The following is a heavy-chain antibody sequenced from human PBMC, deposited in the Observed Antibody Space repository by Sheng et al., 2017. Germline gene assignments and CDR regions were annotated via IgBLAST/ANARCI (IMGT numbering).Heavy chain of an antibody. CDR3: ASTKYYYDSSGQGEYFQH. V-gene: IGHV3-48*03. D-gene: IGHD3-22*01. Sequence: EVQLVESGGGLVQPGGSLRLSCAASGFTFSSYEMNWVRQAPGKGLEWVSYISSSGSTIYYADSVKGRFTISRDNAKNSLYLQMNSLRAEDTAVYYCASTKYYYDSSGQGEYFQHWGQGTLVTVSS. J-gene: IGHJ1*01. CDR1: GFTFSSYE. CDR2: ISSSGSTI.